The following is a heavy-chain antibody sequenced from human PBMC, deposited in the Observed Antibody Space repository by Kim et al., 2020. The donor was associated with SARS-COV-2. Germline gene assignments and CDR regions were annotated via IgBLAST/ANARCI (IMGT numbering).Heavy chain of an antibody. Sequence: TTYAQTVQAGVTVTGDTSTSTFYMDLSSLKSEDAAVYFCAREGPKTFFFDYWGQGSLVTVSS. V-gene: IGHV1-46*01. CDR2: T. CDR3: AREGPKTFFFDY. J-gene: IGHJ4*02.